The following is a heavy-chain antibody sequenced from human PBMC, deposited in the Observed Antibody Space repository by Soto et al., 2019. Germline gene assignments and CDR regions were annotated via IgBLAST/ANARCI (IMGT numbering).Heavy chain of an antibody. V-gene: IGHV3-33*01. Sequence: QVQLVESGGGVVQPGRTLRLSCAASGFTFSSYGMHWVCQAPGKGLEGVAVIWYDVSNKYYADSVKGRFTISRDNSKNTLYLQMNSLRAEDTAVYYCARDRLEWLLPVGMDVWGQGTTVTVSS. D-gene: IGHD3-3*01. J-gene: IGHJ6*02. CDR2: IWYDVSNK. CDR3: ARDRLEWLLPVGMDV. CDR1: GFTFSSYG.